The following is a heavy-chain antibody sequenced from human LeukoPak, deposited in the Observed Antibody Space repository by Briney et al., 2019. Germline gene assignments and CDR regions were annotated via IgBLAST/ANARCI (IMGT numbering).Heavy chain of an antibody. CDR3: AKGSIWLSRESWFDP. Sequence: PGGSLRLSCAASGFTFSSYGMHWVRQAPGKGLEWVAVISYDGSNKYYADSVKGRFTISRDNSKNTLYLQMNSLRAEDTVVYYCAKGSIWLSRESWFDPWGQGTLVTVSS. V-gene: IGHV3-30*18. D-gene: IGHD2/OR15-2a*01. CDR2: ISYDGSNK. J-gene: IGHJ5*02. CDR1: GFTFSSYG.